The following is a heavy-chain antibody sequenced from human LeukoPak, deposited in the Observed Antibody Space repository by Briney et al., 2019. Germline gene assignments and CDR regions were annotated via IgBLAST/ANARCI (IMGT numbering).Heavy chain of an antibody. CDR1: GGSISSYY. CDR3: AKDLYYYDSSGYYSFDY. CDR2: IYYSGST. Sequence: SETLSLTCTVSGGSISSYYWSWIRQPPGKGLEWIGYIYYSGSTNYNPSLKSRDTISVDTSKNQFSLKLSSVTAADTAVYYCAKDLYYYDSSGYYSFDYWGQGTLVTVSS. V-gene: IGHV4-59*01. D-gene: IGHD3-22*01. J-gene: IGHJ4*02.